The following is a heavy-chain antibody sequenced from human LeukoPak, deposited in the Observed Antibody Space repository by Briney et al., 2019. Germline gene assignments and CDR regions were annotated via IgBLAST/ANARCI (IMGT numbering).Heavy chain of an antibody. CDR2: ISAYNGNT. D-gene: IGHD6-19*01. J-gene: IGHJ6*02. CDR3: ARENTGYSSGWYGTFLDYYYYGMDV. V-gene: IGHV1-18*04. Sequence: ASVKVSCKASGYTFTSYYMHWVRQAPGQGLEWMGWISAYNGNTNYAQKLQGRVTMTTDTSTSTAYMELRSLRSDDTAVYYCARENTGYSSGWYGTFLDYYYYGMDVWGQGTTVTVSS. CDR1: GYTFTSYY.